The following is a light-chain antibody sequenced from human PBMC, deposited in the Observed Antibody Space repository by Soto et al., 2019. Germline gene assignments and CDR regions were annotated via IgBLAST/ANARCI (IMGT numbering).Light chain of an antibody. CDR2: SIN. V-gene: IGLV1-44*01. CDR3: APWDDRLNGYV. Sequence: QSVLTQPPSASGTPGQRFTISFSVITSNIVSNGVNCYRQLPGAAPKLLIYSINERPSGFPVLFSFSRSCTSASLATSWLXSEDEADYYGAPWDDRLNGYVFGTGTKVTVL. J-gene: IGLJ1*01. CDR1: TSNIVSNG.